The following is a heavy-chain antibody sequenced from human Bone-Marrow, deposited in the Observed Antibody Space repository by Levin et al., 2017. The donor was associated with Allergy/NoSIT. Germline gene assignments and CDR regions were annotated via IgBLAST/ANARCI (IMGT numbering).Heavy chain of an antibody. CDR1: GFTFSRSG. CDR2: IVVGSGNT. Sequence: ASVKVSCKASGFTFSRSGVQWVRQARGQRLEWIGWIVVGSGNTNYAREFQERVTITRDMSTSTAYMELSSLRSDDTAVYYCAAAMSYPYYSGVDVWGLGTTVTVSS. CDR3: AAAMSYPYYSGVDV. V-gene: IGHV1-58*01. D-gene: IGHD3-16*02. J-gene: IGHJ6*02.